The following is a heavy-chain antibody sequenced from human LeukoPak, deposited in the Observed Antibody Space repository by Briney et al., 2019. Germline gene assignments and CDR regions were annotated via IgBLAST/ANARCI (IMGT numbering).Heavy chain of an antibody. CDR2: ISSSGSTI. V-gene: IGHV3-11*01. Sequence: GGSLRLSCAASGFTFSDYYMSWIRQAPGKGLEWVSYISSSGSTIYYADSVKGRFTISRDNSKNTLYLQMNSLRVEDTAVYYCAKSWNYYDSSGDDALDIWGQGTMVTVSS. CDR1: GFTFSDYY. D-gene: IGHD3-22*01. CDR3: AKSWNYYDSSGDDALDI. J-gene: IGHJ3*02.